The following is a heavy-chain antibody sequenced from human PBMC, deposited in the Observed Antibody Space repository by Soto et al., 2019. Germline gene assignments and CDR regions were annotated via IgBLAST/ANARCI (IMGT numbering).Heavy chain of an antibody. CDR3: AKDQLLVGGYTEY. V-gene: IGHV3-23*01. CDR2: ISGSGGST. CDR1: GFTFCSYA. D-gene: IGHD5-12*01. Sequence: GSLRLSCGASGFTFCSYAMSWVRQAPGKGLEWVSAISGSGGSTYYADSVKGRFTISRDNSKNTLYLQMNSLRAEDTAVYYCAKDQLLVGGYTEYWGQGTLVTVSS. J-gene: IGHJ4*02.